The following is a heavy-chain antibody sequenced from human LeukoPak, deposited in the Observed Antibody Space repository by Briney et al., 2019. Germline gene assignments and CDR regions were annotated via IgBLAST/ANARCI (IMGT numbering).Heavy chain of an antibody. CDR1: GFSLSTSGMC. CDR3: ARIAYSSGWYEFRDDAFDI. Sequence: SGPALVKPTQTLTLTCTFSGFSLSTSGMCVSWIRQPPGKALEWLARIDWDDDKYYSTSLKTRLTISKDTSKNQVVLTMTNMDPVDTATYYCARIAYSSGWYEFRDDAFDIWGQGTMVTVSS. J-gene: IGHJ3*02. CDR2: IDWDDDK. V-gene: IGHV2-70*11. D-gene: IGHD6-19*01.